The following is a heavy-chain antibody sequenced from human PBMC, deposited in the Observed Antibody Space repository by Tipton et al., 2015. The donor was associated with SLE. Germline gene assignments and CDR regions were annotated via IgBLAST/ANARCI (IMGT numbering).Heavy chain of an antibody. Sequence: SLRLSCAASGFTFGSYGMSWVRQTPGKGLEWVSVIYSGGSTFYADSVKGRFTISRDNSKNTLYLQMNRLRTEDTAVYYCATESGKLGGEPVYWGQGALVTVAS. D-gene: IGHD1-14*01. CDR1: GFTFGSYG. CDR2: IYSGGST. J-gene: IGHJ4*02. CDR3: ATESGKLGGEPVY. V-gene: IGHV3-66*01.